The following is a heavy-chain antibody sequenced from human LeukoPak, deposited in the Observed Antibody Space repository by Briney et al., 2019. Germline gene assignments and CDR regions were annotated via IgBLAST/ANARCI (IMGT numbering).Heavy chain of an antibody. Sequence: SEKVLCKVSGYILPRYDMHWARQPPGQRLEWRRWITAGNCHKQYSQKFQGRVTITRDTSASTAYMELSSLRSEDTAVYDCARDTGGYDWLRYYVGYGGQGTLVTVSS. CDR1: GYILPRYD. D-gene: IGHD5-12*01. CDR3: ARDTGGYDWLRYYVGY. V-gene: IGHV1-3*01. CDR2: ITAGNCHK. J-gene: IGHJ4*02.